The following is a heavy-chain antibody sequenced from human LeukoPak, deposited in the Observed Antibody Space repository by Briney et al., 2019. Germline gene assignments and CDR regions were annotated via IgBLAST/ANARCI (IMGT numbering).Heavy chain of an antibody. V-gene: IGHV4-4*07. D-gene: IGHD1-1*01. CDR3: ARGKQNAVDY. J-gene: IGHJ4*02. Sequence: PWETLSLTCTVSSGSISGSYYWYWIRQPAGKGLEWIGRIYASGSTNYDPSLKSRVTISVDKSNNQFSLMVTSVTAADTAVYYCARGKQNAVDYWGRGILVTGSS. CDR2: IYASGST. CDR1: SGSISGSYY.